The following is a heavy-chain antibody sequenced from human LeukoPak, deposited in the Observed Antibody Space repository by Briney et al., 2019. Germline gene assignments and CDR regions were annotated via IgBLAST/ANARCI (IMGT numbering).Heavy chain of an antibody. CDR1: GVSISSYY. CDR2: IYYSGST. V-gene: IGHV4-59*08. D-gene: IGHD3-22*01. CDR3: ARHGNYYDSSGYNYYFDY. J-gene: IGHJ4*02. Sequence: SQTLSLTCTVSGVSISSYYWSWIRQPPGKGLEWIGNIYYSGSTKYNPSLKSRVTISVDTSKHHFSLKLSSVTAADTAVYYCARHGNYYDSSGYNYYFDYWGQGTLGTVSS.